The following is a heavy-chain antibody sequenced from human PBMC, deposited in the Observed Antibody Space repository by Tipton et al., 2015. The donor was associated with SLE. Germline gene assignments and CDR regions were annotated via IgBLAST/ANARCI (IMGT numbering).Heavy chain of an antibody. CDR2: ISYSGNT. V-gene: IGHV4-39*07. CDR1: GGSISTTIYS. CDR3: AKDYNHDNADYN. J-gene: IGHJ4*02. D-gene: IGHD4-17*01. Sequence: TLSLTCTVSGGSISTTIYSWGWIRPSPGKGLEWIGIISYSGNTYYNPSLRSRVTISPDTSSKNQFSLNLSSVTVADTAVYYCAKDYNHDNADYNWGQGTLVIFSS.